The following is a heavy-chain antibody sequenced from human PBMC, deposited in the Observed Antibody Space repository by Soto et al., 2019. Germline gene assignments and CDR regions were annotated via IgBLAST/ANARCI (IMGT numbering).Heavy chain of an antibody. J-gene: IGHJ5*02. V-gene: IGHV3-7*01. Sequence: GGSLRLSCAASGFTFISYCISWIRQAPGKGLEWVANIKQEGREKYYVDSVKGRFTISRDNAKNSLYLQMNSLRAEDTAVYYCARYTSRLNWFDPWGEGTLVTVSS. CDR3: ARYTSRLNWFDP. CDR2: IKQEGREK. D-gene: IGHD6-13*01. CDR1: GFTFISYC.